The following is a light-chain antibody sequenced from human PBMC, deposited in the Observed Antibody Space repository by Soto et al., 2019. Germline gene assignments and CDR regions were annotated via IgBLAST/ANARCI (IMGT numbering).Light chain of an antibody. CDR2: SAS. V-gene: IGKV1-6*02. J-gene: IGKJ1*01. CDR1: QDIRDE. CDR3: LQDYAYPWT. Sequence: AIHMTQSPSSLSASVGDRVIITCRASQDIRDELGWYQQIPGKAPKLLIYSASTLQSGVPSRFSGSGSGTDFTLTISSLQPEDFASYFCLQDYAYPWTVGQGTRVEV.